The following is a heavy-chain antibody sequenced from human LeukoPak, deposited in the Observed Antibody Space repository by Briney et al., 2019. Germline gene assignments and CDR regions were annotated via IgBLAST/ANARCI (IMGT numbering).Heavy chain of an antibody. Sequence: SETLSLACTGAVVSISGNYWRWIRQLPGEGLEWIGYIYYSGSTNYTPSFKSRITMSVDTSKDQLSLKLSSVTAADTAVYYCARDLDYTFPYWGQGALVTVSS. V-gene: IGHV4-59*01. CDR1: VVSISGNY. CDR2: IYYSGST. CDR3: ARDLDYTFPY. D-gene: IGHD4-11*01. J-gene: IGHJ4*02.